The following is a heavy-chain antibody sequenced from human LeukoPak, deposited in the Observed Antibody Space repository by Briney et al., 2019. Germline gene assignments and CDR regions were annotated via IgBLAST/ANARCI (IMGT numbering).Heavy chain of an antibody. V-gene: IGHV3-30*18. CDR2: ISYDGSNK. CDR3: AKERDGYNSGTNYFDY. J-gene: IGHJ4*02. Sequence: PGRSLRLSCAASGFTFSSYGMHWVRQAPGKGLEWVTVISYDGSNKYYADSVKGRFTISRDNSKNTLYLQMNSLRAEDTAVYYCAKERDGYNSGTNYFDYWGQGTLVTVSS. CDR1: GFTFSSYG. D-gene: IGHD5-24*01.